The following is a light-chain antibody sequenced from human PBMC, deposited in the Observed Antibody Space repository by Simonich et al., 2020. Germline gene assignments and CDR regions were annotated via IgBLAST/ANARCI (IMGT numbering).Light chain of an antibody. J-gene: IGLJ3*02. CDR1: SGSLASNY. Sequence: NFMLTQPHSVSASPGKTVTISCTRSSGSLASNYVQWYQQRPGSSPPTVIYEDNQRPSGVPERFSGSIDSSSNSASLTISGLKTEDEADYYCQSYDGSNGVFGGGTKLTVL. CDR2: EDN. V-gene: IGLV6-57*01. CDR3: QSYDGSNGV.